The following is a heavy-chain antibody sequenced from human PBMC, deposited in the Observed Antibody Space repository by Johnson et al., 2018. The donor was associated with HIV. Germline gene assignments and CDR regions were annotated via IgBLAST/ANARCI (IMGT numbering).Heavy chain of an antibody. Sequence: QMLLVESGGGVVQPGRSLRLSCAASGFTFSSYAMHWVRQAPGKGLEWVAVISYDGSNKYYADSVKGRFTISRDNSKNTLYLQMNSLRAEDTAVYYCARAGSRSAGARAFDIGGQGTMVTVSS. D-gene: IGHD6-6*01. CDR3: ARAGSRSAGARAFDI. CDR1: GFTFSSYA. V-gene: IGHV3-30*04. J-gene: IGHJ3*02. CDR2: ISYDGSNK.